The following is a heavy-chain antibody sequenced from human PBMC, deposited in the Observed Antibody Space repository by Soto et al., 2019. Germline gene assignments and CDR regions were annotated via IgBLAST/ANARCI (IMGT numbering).Heavy chain of an antibody. CDR1: GGTFSXXA. J-gene: IGHJ4*02. Sequence: QVQLVQSGAEVKKPGSSVKVSCKASGGTFSXXAXXXXXXXXXXXXXWMGGIIPIFGTANYAQKFQGRVTIXADESTSTXXMELXXXXXXXXXXXXXXXXXXXXXXXXXXXWGQGTLVTVSS. CDR3: XXXXXXXXXXXXXX. CDR2: IIPIFGTA. V-gene: IGHV1-69*01.